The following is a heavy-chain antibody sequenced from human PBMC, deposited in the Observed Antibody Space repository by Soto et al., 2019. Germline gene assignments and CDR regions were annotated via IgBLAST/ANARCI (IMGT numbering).Heavy chain of an antibody. CDR1: GFTFSDYD. CDR2: VGSANRAI. CDR3: ARVSTSNGYYFDY. Sequence: GGSLRLSCAASGFTFSDYDVSWVRQAPGKGLEWVSNVGSANRAIDYADSVKGRFTISRDNGKNSVFLRMNSLRAEDTAVYYCARVSTSNGYYFDYWGQGALVTVSS. V-gene: IGHV3-11*04. D-gene: IGHD2-8*01. J-gene: IGHJ4*02.